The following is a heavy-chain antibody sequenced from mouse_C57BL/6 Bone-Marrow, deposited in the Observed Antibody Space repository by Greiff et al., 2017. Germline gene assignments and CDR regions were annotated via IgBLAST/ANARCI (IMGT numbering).Heavy chain of an antibody. J-gene: IGHJ1*03. Sequence: VQLQQSGAELVRPGASVTLSCKASGYTFTDYEMHWVKQTPVHGLEWIGAIDPETGGTAYNQKFKGKAILTADKSSSKAYMELRSLTSEDSAVYYCTRRGYWYFDVWGTGTTVTVSS. CDR1: GYTFTDYE. V-gene: IGHV1-15*01. CDR2: IDPETGGT. CDR3: TRRGYWYFDV.